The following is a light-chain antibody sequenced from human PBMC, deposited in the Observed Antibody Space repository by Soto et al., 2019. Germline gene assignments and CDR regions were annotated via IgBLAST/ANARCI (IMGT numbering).Light chain of an antibody. V-gene: IGLV2-14*01. CDR1: SSDVGGYNY. CDR3: SSYTSSSTQV. J-gene: IGLJ3*02. Sequence: QSALTQPASVSGSPGQSITISCTGTSSDVGGYNYVSWYQQHPGKVPKVMIYEVSNRPSGVSNRFSGSKSGNTASLTISGLQAEDEADYYCSSYTSSSTQVFGGGTQLTVL. CDR2: EVS.